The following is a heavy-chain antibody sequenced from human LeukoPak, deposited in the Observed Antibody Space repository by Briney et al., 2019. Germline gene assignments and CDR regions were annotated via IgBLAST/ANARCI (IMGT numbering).Heavy chain of an antibody. D-gene: IGHD6-19*01. CDR1: GFTFSSYA. CDR2: ISGSGGST. Sequence: GGSLRLSCAASGFTFSSYAMSWVRQAPGKGLEWVSAISGSGGSTYYADSVKGRFTISRDNSKNTLYLQMNSLRAEDTAVYYCAKDLPIAVAEKYYSDYWGQGTLVTVSS. CDR3: AKDLPIAVAEKYYSDY. J-gene: IGHJ4*02. V-gene: IGHV3-23*01.